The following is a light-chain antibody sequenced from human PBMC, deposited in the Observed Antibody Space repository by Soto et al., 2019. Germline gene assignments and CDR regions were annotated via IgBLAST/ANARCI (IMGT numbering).Light chain of an antibody. Sequence: QSALTQPASVSGSPGQSITISCTGTSSDVGAYNYVSLYQQHPDKAPKRMISEGSNRTSGVSNRFSGSKSGNTASLTISGLHAEDDSDYYCGSYTTTRPWVFGGGTKLTVL. J-gene: IGLJ3*02. V-gene: IGLV2-14*01. CDR1: SSDVGAYNY. CDR2: EGS. CDR3: GSYTTTRPWV.